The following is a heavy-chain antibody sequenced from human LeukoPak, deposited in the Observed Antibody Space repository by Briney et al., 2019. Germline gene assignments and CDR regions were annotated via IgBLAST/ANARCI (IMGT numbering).Heavy chain of an antibody. CDR3: ARAAMGVTFGGVIDN. J-gene: IGHJ4*02. V-gene: IGHV1-8*01. CDR2: MKPNSGTT. CDR1: GYTFTNYD. Sequence: ASVKVSCKASGYTFTNYDINWVRQATGQGLEWVGWMKPNSGTTGYAEKFQGRVTMTSNTSTSTAYMELSSLRSEDTAVYYCARAAMGVTFGGVIDNWGQGTLVTVSS. D-gene: IGHD3-16*02.